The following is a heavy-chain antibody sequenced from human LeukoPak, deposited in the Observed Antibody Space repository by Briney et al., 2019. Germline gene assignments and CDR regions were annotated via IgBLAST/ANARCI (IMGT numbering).Heavy chain of an antibody. V-gene: IGHV1-18*01. CDR1: GYTFTSYG. CDR2: ISAYNGNT. Sequence: GASVKVSCKASGYTFTSYGISWVRQAPGQGLEWMGWISAYNGNTNYAQKLQGRVTMTTDTSTSTAYIELRSLRSDDTAVYYCARDPSSGWYEMTGDYWGQGTLVTVSS. J-gene: IGHJ4*02. CDR3: ARDPSSGWYEMTGDY. D-gene: IGHD6-19*01.